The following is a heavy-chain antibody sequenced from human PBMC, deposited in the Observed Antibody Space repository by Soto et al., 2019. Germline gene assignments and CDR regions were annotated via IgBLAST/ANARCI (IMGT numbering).Heavy chain of an antibody. D-gene: IGHD2-21*02. CDR2: IYYSGST. CDR3: ASKLDCGGDCYSMNYGMDV. Sequence: SETLSLTCTVSGGSISSYYWSWIRQPPGKGLEWIGYIYYSGSTNYNPSLKSRVTISVDTSKNQFSLKLSSVTAADTAVYYCASKLDCGGDCYSMNYGMDVWGQGTTVTVSS. J-gene: IGHJ6*02. V-gene: IGHV4-59*12. CDR1: GGSISSYY.